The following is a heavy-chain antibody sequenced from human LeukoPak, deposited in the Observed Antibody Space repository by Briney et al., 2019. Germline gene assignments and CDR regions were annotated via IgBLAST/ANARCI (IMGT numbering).Heavy chain of an antibody. CDR1: GFTVSSNY. CDR2: IYSGGST. V-gene: IGHV3-66*01. Sequence: GVSLRLSCAASGFTVSSNYRSWVRQAPGKGLEWVSVIYSGGSTYYADSVKGRFTISRDNSRNTLYLQMNSLRAEDTAVYYCARDARYCSGGSCSIWGQGTLVTVSS. CDR3: ARDARYCSGGSCSI. J-gene: IGHJ4*02. D-gene: IGHD2-15*01.